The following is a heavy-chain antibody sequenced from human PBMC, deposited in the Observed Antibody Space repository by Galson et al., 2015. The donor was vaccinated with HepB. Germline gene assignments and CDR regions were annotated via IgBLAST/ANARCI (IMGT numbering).Heavy chain of an antibody. D-gene: IGHD5-18*01. CDR2: ISYNSSII. V-gene: IGHV3-9*01. J-gene: IGHJ2*01. Sequence: SLRLSCAGSGFIFDQYGMHWVRQAPGKGLEWVASISYNSSIIDYGDSVKGRFTISRDNAKNSLFLQMNSLRVEDTAFYYCAKDTSYGNHWYFDLWGRGTLVTVSS. CDR1: GFIFDQYG. CDR3: AKDTSYGNHWYFDL.